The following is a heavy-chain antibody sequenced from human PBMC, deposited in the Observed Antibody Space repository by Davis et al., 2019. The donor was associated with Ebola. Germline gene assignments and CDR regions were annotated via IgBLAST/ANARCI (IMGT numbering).Heavy chain of an antibody. Sequence: SETLSLTCAVYGGSFSGYYWSWIRQPPGKGLEWIGEINHSGSTNYNPSLKSRVTISVDTSKNQFSLKLSSVTAADTAVYYCARDLYYYDSSGYYTRFDYWGQGTLVTVSS. V-gene: IGHV4-34*01. CDR3: ARDLYYYDSSGYYTRFDY. J-gene: IGHJ4*02. CDR1: GGSFSGYY. D-gene: IGHD3-22*01. CDR2: INHSGST.